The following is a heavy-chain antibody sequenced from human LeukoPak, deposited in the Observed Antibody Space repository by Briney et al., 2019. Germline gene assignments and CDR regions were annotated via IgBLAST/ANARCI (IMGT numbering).Heavy chain of an antibody. V-gene: IGHV1-2*02. J-gene: IGHJ4*02. CDR3: ASSQRNYDSSGYSQDFDY. CDR1: GYTFTGYY. CDR2: INPNSGGT. Sequence: ASVKVSCKASGYTFTGYYMHWVRRAPGQGLEWMGWINPNSGGTNYAQKFQGRVTMTRDTSISTAYMELSRLRSDDTAVYYCASSQRNYDSSGYSQDFDYWGQGTLVTVSS. D-gene: IGHD3-22*01.